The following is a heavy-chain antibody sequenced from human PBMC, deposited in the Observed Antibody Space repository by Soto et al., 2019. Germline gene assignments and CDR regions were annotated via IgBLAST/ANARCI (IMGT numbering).Heavy chain of an antibody. CDR1: GFSLSTTGVG. D-gene: IGHD3-10*01. CDR2: IYWDNDK. Sequence: QITLKESGPTLVKPTQTLTLTCSFSGFSLSTTGVGVGWMRQSPGKALEWLAIIYWDNDKRYSPSLKSRVTITKDTSRNQVVRTVTTMHPVDTGTYYCARSLWVGELHWGQGALVTVSS. CDR3: ARSLWVGELH. V-gene: IGHV2-5*02. J-gene: IGHJ4*02.